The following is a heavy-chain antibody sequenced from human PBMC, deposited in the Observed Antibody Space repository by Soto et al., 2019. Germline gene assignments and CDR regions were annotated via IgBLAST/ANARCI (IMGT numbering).Heavy chain of an antibody. Sequence: ADSVKGRFTISRDNSKNTLYFEMNNLRAEDTAVYYCARERGTTGDNXFESWGQGTLVTVSS. J-gene: IGHJ5*01. D-gene: IGHD1-1*01. V-gene: IGHV3-66*01. CDR3: ARERGTTGDNXFES.